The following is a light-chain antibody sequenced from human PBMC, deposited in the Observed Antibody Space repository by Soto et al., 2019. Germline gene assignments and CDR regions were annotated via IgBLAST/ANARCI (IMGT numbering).Light chain of an antibody. J-gene: IGLJ1*01. V-gene: IGLV2-14*01. CDR1: SSDVGGYNF. Sequence: QAVVTQPASVSGSPGQSISISCTGTSSDVGGYNFVSWYQLHPGKAPRLMIYEVSNRPSGVSNRFSGSKSGSTAFLTISGLQAEDEADYYCSSYASSTTHYVFGTGTKLTVL. CDR2: EVS. CDR3: SSYASSTTHYV.